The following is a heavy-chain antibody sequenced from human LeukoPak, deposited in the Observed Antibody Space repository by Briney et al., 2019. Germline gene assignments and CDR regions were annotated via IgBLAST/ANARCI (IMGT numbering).Heavy chain of an antibody. CDR1: GGSISSSRYY. J-gene: IGHJ4*02. D-gene: IGHD6-19*01. Sequence: PSETLSLTCTVSGGSISSSRYYWGWIRQPPGKGLEWIGSIYYSGSTYYNPSLKSRVTISVDTSKNQFSLKLSSVTATDTAVYYCAGLIAVAGMGNDYWGQGTLVTVSS. CDR2: IYYSGST. V-gene: IGHV4-39*01. CDR3: AGLIAVAGMGNDY.